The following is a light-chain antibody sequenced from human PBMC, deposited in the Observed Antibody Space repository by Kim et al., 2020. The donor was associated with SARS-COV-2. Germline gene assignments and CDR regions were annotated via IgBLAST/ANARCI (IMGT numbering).Light chain of an antibody. CDR2: DVS. J-gene: IGKJ1*01. CDR1: QSVTTY. V-gene: IGKV3-15*01. CDR3: QQYYDWWA. Sequence: EIVMTQSPATLSVSPGERATLSCGASQSVTTYLAWYQQKPGQAPRLLIYDVSTRATGIPARFSGSGSGTEFTLTISSLQSEDFAVYYCQQYYDWWAFGQGTKVEI.